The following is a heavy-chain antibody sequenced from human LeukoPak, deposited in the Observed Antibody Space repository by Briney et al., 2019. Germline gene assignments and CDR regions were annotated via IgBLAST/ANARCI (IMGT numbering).Heavy chain of an antibody. CDR3: AKKIPDLDF. CDR1: GFTFSNDA. CDR2: ISGSGGST. J-gene: IGHJ4*02. V-gene: IGHV3-23*01. D-gene: IGHD1-14*01. Sequence: GSLRLSCAASGFTFSNDAMNWVRPAPGKGLEWVSGISGSGGSTYYAGSVKGRFTISRDNSKNTVYLQMNSLRAEDTAVYYCAKKIPDLDFWGQGTLVTVSS.